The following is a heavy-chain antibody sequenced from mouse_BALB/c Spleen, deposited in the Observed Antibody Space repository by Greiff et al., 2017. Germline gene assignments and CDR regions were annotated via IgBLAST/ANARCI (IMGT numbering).Heavy chain of an antibody. CDR1: GYTFTSYW. J-gene: IGHJ4*01. CDR3: ARSGNYPYYAMDY. Sequence: EVQLQQSGTVLARPGASVKMSCKASGYTFTSYWMHWVKQRPGQGLEWIGAIYPGNSDTSYNQKFKGKAKLTAVTSTSTAYMELSSLTNEDSAVYYCARSGNYPYYAMDYWGQGTSVTVSS. D-gene: IGHD2-1*01. V-gene: IGHV1-5*01. CDR2: IYPGNSDT.